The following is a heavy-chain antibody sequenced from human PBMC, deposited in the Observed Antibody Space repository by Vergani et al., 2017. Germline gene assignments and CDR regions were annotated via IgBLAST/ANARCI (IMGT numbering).Heavy chain of an antibody. D-gene: IGHD3-10*01. CDR2: INPSGGST. J-gene: IGHJ4*02. CDR1: GYTFTSYY. CDR3: ASSYGSGRFLGY. Sequence: QVQLVQSGAEVKKPGASVKVSCKASGYTFTSYYMHWVRQAPGQGLEWMGIINPSGGSTSYAQKFQGRVTMTRDTSTSTVYMELSSLSSEDTAVYYCASSYGSGRFLGYWGQGTLVTVSS. V-gene: IGHV1-46*01.